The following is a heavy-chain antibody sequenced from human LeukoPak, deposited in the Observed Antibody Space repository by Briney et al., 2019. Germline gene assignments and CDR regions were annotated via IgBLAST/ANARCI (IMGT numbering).Heavy chain of an antibody. Sequence: PSETLSLTCTVSGGSISSYYWSWIRQPAGKGLEWIGRIYTSGSTNYNPSLKSRVTMSVDTSKNQFSLKLSSLTAADTAVYYCARECDYDILTGYADKPGGYYYYMDVCGKGTTVTVSS. D-gene: IGHD3-9*01. J-gene: IGHJ6*03. CDR1: GGSISSYY. CDR3: ARECDYDILTGYADKPGGYYYYMDV. CDR2: IYTSGST. V-gene: IGHV4-4*07.